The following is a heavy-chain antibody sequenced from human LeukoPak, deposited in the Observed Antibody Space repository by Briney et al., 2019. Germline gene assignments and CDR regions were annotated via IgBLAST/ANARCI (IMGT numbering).Heavy chain of an antibody. Sequence: GGSLRLSCAASGFTFSSYAMSWVRQAPGKGLEWVSDISGSGGSTYYADSVKGRFTISRDNSKNTLYLQMNSLRADDTAVYYCAKAPGGIVGYWGQGTLVTVSS. V-gene: IGHV3-23*01. J-gene: IGHJ4*02. CDR2: ISGSGGST. CDR1: GFTFSSYA. D-gene: IGHD3-16*01. CDR3: AKAPGGIVGY.